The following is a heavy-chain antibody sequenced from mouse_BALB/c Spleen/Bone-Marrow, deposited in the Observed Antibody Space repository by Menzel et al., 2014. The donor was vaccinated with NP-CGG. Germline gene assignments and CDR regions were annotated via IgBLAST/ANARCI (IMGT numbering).Heavy chain of an antibody. D-gene: IGHD1-1*01. J-gene: IGHJ3*01. V-gene: IGHV14-3*02. CDR2: IDPANGNT. CDR3: ARDYGRTAWFAY. CDR1: GFNIKDTY. Sequence: VQLQQSGAELVKPGASVKLSYTASGFNIKDTYIHWVKQRPEQGLEWIGGIDPANGNTKYDPKFQGKATITADTSSNTAYLQLSSLTSEDTAAYYCARDYGRTAWFAYWGQGTLVTVSA.